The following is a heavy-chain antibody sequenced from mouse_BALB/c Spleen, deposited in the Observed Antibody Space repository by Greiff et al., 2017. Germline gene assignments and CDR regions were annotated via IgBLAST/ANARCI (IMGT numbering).Heavy chain of an antibody. D-gene: IGHD2-2*01. CDR2: IWGDGST. Sequence: VHLVESGPGLVAPSQSLSITCTVSGFSLTGYGVNWVRQPPGKGLEWLGMIWGDGSTDYNSAINSRLSISKENSKSQVFLKMNSLQTDDTARYYRARDGYDYAMDDWGQGTSVTVSS. J-gene: IGHJ4*01. CDR3: ARDGYDYAMDD. V-gene: IGHV2-6-7*01. CDR1: GFSLTGYG.